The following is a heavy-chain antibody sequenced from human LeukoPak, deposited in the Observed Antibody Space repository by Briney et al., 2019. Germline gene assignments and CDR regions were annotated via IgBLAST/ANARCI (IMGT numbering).Heavy chain of an antibody. CDR3: ARVLAREGYSSSWEPDFNH. D-gene: IGHD6-13*01. CDR2: INPNSGGT. J-gene: IGHJ4*02. CDR1: GYTFTGYY. Sequence: GASVKVSCKASGYTFTGYYMHWVRQAPGQGLEWMGWINPNSGGTNYAQKFQGRVTMTRDTSTSTVYMELSSLRSEDTAVYYCARVLAREGYSSSWEPDFNHWGQGTLVTVSS. V-gene: IGHV1-2*02.